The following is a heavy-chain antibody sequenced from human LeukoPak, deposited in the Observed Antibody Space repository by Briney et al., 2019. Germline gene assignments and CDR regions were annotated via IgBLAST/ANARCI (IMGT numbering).Heavy chain of an antibody. CDR1: GGSISSYY. D-gene: IGHD4-17*01. CDR2: IYYSGST. J-gene: IGHJ3*02. V-gene: IGHV4-59*01. Sequence: PSETLSLTCTVSGGSISSYYWSWLRQPPGKGLEWIGYIYYSGSTNYNPSLKSRVTISVDTSKNQFSLKLSSVTAADTAVYYCARAFYGEFAFDIWGQGTMVTVSS. CDR3: ARAFYGEFAFDI.